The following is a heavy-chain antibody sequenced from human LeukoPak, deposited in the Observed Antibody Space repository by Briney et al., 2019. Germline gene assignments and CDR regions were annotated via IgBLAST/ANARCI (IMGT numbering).Heavy chain of an antibody. J-gene: IGHJ3*02. Sequence: GRSLRLSXAASGFTFDDYAMHWVRQAPGKGLEWLSGISWNSGSIGYADSVKGRFTISRDNAKNSLYLQMNSLRAEDMALYYCPKDMGGSGWRNDAFDIWGQGTMVTVSS. CDR2: ISWNSGSI. D-gene: IGHD6-19*01. CDR1: GFTFDDYA. V-gene: IGHV3-9*03. CDR3: PKDMGGSGWRNDAFDI.